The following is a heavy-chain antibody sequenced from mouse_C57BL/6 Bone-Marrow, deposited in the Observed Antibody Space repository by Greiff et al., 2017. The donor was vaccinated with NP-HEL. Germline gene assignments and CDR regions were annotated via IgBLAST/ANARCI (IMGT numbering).Heavy chain of an antibody. Sequence: EVKLVESGGGLVQPGGSLKLSCAASGFTFSDYGMAWVRQAPRKGPEWVAFISNLAYSIYYADTVTGRFTISRENAKNTLYLEMSSLRSEDTAMYYCARHGLLWYSPAYFDVWGTGTTVTVSS. CDR3: ARHGLLWYSPAYFDV. J-gene: IGHJ1*03. V-gene: IGHV5-15*01. CDR1: GFTFSDYG. CDR2: ISNLAYSI. D-gene: IGHD2-1*01.